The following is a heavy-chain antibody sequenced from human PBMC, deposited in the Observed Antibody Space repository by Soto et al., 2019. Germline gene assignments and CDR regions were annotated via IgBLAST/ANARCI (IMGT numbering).Heavy chain of an antibody. CDR1: GYTFTGYY. D-gene: IGHD3-22*01. V-gene: IGHV1-2*02. CDR3: AKTYYYDTSRGPFDS. Sequence: ASVKVSCKASGYTFTGYYMHWVRQAPGQGLEWVGWINPNSGGTNYAQKFQGRVTMTRDTSISTAYMELSRLRSDDTAVYYCAKTYYYDTSRGPFDSWGQCTLVTVSS. CDR2: INPNSGGT. J-gene: IGHJ4*02.